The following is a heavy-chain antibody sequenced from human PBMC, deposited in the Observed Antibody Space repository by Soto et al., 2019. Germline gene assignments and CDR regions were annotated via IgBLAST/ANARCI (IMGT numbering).Heavy chain of an antibody. D-gene: IGHD3-16*01. V-gene: IGHV4-30-4*01. Sequence: PSETLSLTCAVSGGSISSGDHYWSWLRQPPGKALEWIGYIYYSGNTYYNPSLKSRLAILVDTSKNQFSLTLTSVTAADTAVYFCAREEALIDVPSGGIDYSFDSWGQGTLVTVSS. CDR3: AREEALIDVPSGGIDYSFDS. J-gene: IGHJ4*02. CDR2: IYYSGNT. CDR1: GGSISSGDHY.